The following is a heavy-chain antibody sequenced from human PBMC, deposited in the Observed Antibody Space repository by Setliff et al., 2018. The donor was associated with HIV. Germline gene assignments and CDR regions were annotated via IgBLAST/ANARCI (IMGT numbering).Heavy chain of an antibody. CDR1: GFTFSNYW. D-gene: IGHD6-19*01. V-gene: IGHV3-7*03. CDR3: ARERVYSSGWLDAFDF. CDR2: IKQDGSEK. Sequence: GGSLRLSCAASGFTFSNYWMTWVRQAPGKGLEWVANIKQDGSEKYYVDSVKGRFTISRDSAKNSLYLQMNSLRAEDTAVYYCARERVYSSGWLDAFDFWGQGTLVTVSS. J-gene: IGHJ3*01.